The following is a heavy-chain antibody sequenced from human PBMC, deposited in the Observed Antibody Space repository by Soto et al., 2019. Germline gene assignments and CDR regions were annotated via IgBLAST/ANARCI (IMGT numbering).Heavy chain of an antibody. CDR3: ARIPAYSTTWHYAFVI. CDR1: GYTFTNYG. CDR2: IITYSGKT. V-gene: IGHV1-18*01. J-gene: IGHJ3*02. Sequence: QVQLVQSGPEVKKPGASVKVSCKAAGYTFTNYGITWVRQAPGQGLEWMGWIITYSGKTNYAQKLQDRVSLTADTATSKAYMELRSPRSDDTAVYYSARIPAYSTTWHYAFVIWCKGTLVTVSS. D-gene: IGHD6-13*01.